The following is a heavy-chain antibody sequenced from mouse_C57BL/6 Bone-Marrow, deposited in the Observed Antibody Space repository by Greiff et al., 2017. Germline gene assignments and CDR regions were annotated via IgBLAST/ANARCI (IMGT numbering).Heavy chain of an antibody. Sequence: VQLQQSGAELARPGASVKLSCKASGYTFTSYGISWVKQRTGQGLEWIGEIYPRSGTTYYNEKLKGQATLTADKYTSTAYMELTSLTSEDSAVYFCARYERDYWGQGTTLTVSS. CDR1: GYTFTSYG. CDR3: ARYERDY. CDR2: IYPRSGTT. J-gene: IGHJ2*01. D-gene: IGHD2-3*01. V-gene: IGHV1-81*01.